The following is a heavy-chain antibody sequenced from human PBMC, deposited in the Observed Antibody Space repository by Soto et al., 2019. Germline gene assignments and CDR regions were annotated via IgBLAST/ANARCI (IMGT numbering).Heavy chain of an antibody. D-gene: IGHD3-22*01. CDR2: INHSGST. V-gene: IGHV4-34*01. CDR1: GGSFSGYY. CDR3: ASTGRGYSGYDYPGPYYYDSSGTGAFHY. Sequence: SETLSLTCAVYGGSFSGYYWSWIRQPPGKGLEWIGEINHSGSTNYNPSLKSRVTISVDTSKNQFSLKLSSVTAADTAVYYCASTGRGYSGYDYPGPYYYDSSGTGAFHYWGQGTLVTVSS. J-gene: IGHJ4*02.